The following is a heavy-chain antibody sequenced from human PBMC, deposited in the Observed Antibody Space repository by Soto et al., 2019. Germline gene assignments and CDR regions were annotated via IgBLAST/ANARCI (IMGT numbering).Heavy chain of an antibody. J-gene: IGHJ4*02. D-gene: IGHD6-13*01. CDR3: AKGVAAAGTVTSGRLDS. Sequence: PGGSLRLSCASSGCPFSNYAMSWVRQAPGKGLEWVSVISGNGGTTYYADSVKGRFTVSRDNSKNTLYLQVNSLRAEDTAVYYCAKGVAAAGTVTSGRLDSWGQGALVTVSS. V-gene: IGHV3-23*01. CDR1: GCPFSNYA. CDR2: ISGNGGTT.